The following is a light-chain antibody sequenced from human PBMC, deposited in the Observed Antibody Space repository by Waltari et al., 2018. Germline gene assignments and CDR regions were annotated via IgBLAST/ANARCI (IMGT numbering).Light chain of an antibody. CDR1: SSDVGGYNY. J-gene: IGLJ1*01. CDR3: SSYTSSSLYV. V-gene: IGLV2-14*03. Sequence: QSALTQPASVSGSPGQSITISCTGRSSDVGGYNYVSWYQQHPGKAPKLMIYDVSNRPSGVSNRFSGSKSGNTASLTISGLQAEDEADYYCSSYTSSSLYVFGTGTKVTVL. CDR2: DVS.